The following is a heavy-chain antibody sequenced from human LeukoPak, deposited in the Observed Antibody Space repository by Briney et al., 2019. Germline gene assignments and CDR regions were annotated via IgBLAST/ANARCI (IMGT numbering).Heavy chain of an antibody. J-gene: IGHJ5*02. CDR3: ARDSVKQRETGPVNWFDP. D-gene: IGHD1-14*01. Sequence: TSETLSLTCTVSGSSISSETFYWNWTRQSAGKGLEWIGRIYSSGKTNYNPSLKSRVTISIDTSKNLFSLQLISVTAADTAVYYCARDSVKQRETGPVNWFDPWGQGILVTVSS. V-gene: IGHV4-61*02. CDR2: IYSSGKT. CDR1: GSSISSETFY.